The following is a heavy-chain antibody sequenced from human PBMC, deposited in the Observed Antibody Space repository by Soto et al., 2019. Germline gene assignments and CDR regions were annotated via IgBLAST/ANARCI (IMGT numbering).Heavy chain of an antibody. J-gene: IGHJ6*02. V-gene: IGHV4-31*03. Sequence: PLETLCLTCTVAGGSSSGGGYYWSWLRQHPGKGLEWIGYIYYSGSTYYNPSLKSRVTISVDTSKNQFSLKLSSVTAADTAVYYCHMTTRVYGMDVWGQGTTVTVSS. CDR3: HMTTRVYGMDV. CDR1: GGSSSGGGYY. D-gene: IGHD4-17*01. CDR2: IYYSGST.